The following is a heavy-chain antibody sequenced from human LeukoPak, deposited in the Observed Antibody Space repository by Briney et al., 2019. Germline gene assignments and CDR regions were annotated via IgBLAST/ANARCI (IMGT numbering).Heavy chain of an antibody. CDR3: ARDNIAAAGLVWFDP. D-gene: IGHD6-13*01. J-gene: IGHJ5*02. V-gene: IGHV3-20*04. CDR2: INWNGGST. CDR1: GFTFDDYG. Sequence: GGSLRLSCAASGFTFDDYGTSWVRQAPGKGLEWVSGINWNGGSTGYADSVKGRFTISRDNAKNSLYLQMNSLRAEDTALYYCARDNIAAAGLVWFDPWGQGTLVTVSS.